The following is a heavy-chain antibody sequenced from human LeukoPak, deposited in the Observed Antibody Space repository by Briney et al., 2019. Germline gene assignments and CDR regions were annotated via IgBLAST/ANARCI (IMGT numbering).Heavy chain of an antibody. CDR2: IYYSGGT. CDR1: GGSISNYY. CDR3: AKEGARWEPSFSAFDI. Sequence: PSETLSLTCTVSGGSISNYYWSWIRQPPGKGLEWIGYIYYSGGTSYNPSLKSRVTISVDTSKNQFSLKLSSVTAADTAVYYCAKEGARWEPSFSAFDIWGQGTMVTVSS. D-gene: IGHD1-26*01. J-gene: IGHJ3*02. V-gene: IGHV4-59*01.